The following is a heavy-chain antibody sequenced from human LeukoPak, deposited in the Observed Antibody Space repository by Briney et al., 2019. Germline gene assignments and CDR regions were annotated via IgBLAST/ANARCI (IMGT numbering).Heavy chain of an antibody. CDR2: IYYSGST. D-gene: IGHD3-22*01. J-gene: IGHJ3*02. CDR3: ARVGLLYYYDSSGYPNPTAYDAFDI. Sequence: SETLSLTCTVSGGSISSYYWSWIRQPPGKGLEWIGYIYYSGSTNYNPSLKSRVTISVDTSKNQFSLKLSSVTAADTAVYYCARVGLLYYYDSSGYPNPTAYDAFDIWGQGTMVTASS. CDR1: GGSISSYY. V-gene: IGHV4-59*01.